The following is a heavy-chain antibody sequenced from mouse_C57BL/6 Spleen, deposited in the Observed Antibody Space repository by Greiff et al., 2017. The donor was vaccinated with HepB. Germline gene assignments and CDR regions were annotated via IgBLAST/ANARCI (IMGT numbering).Heavy chain of an antibody. Sequence: VQLQQSGAELAKPGASVKLSCKASGYTFTSYWMHWVKQRPGQGLEWIGYINPSSGYTKYNQKFKDEATLTADKSSSTAYMQLSSLTYEDSAVYYCARWELGRGFAYWGQGTLVTVSA. J-gene: IGHJ3*01. CDR1: GYTFTSYW. D-gene: IGHD4-1*01. CDR2: INPSSGYT. CDR3: ARWELGRGFAY. V-gene: IGHV1-7*01.